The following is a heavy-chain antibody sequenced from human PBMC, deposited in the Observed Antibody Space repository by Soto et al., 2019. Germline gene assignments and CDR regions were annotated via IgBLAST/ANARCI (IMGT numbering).Heavy chain of an antibody. CDR2: IYHSGST. J-gene: IGHJ4*02. V-gene: IGHV4-4*02. CDR3: ARDFEYCTNGVCYSY. Sequence: SETLSLTCAVSGGSISSSNWWSWVRQPPGKGLEWIGEIYHSGSTNYNPSLKSRFTISVDKSKNQFSLKLSSVTAADTAVYYCARDFEYCTNGVCYSYWVQGTLDTVSS. D-gene: IGHD2-8*01. CDR1: GGSISSSNW.